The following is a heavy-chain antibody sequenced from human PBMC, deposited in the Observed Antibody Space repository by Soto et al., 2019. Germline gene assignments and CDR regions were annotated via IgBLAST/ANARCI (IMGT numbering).Heavy chain of an antibody. J-gene: IGHJ4*02. V-gene: IGHV4-31*03. CDR2: IYYSGST. Sequence: SETLSLTCTVSGGSISSGGYYWSWIRQHPGKGLEWIGYIYYSGSTYYNPSLKSRVTISVDTSKNQFSLKLSSVTAADTAVYYCAHSPKDPYDNSLWFGDFDYWGQGTLVTVSS. CDR1: GGSISSGGYY. CDR3: AHSPKDPYDNSLWFGDFDY. D-gene: IGHD3-10*01.